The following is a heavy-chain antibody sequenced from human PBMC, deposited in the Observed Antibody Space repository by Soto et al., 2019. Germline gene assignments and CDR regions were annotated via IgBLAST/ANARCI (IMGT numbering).Heavy chain of an antibody. Sequence: QVQLVQSGAEMKKPGSSVKVSCKVSGDSFSSYAISWVRQAPGEGLEWVGGIIPILETANYAQNFQGRVTITAVGSTTTAYLEVTRLRPQDTAVFYCAASDSSSWQHDYWGQGTLITVSS. V-gene: IGHV1-69*01. J-gene: IGHJ4*02. CDR2: IIPILETA. CDR1: GDSFSSYA. CDR3: AASDSSSWQHDY. D-gene: IGHD6-13*01.